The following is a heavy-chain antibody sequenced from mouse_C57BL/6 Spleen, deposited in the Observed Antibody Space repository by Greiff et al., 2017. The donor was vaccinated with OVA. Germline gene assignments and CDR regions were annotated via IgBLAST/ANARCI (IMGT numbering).Heavy chain of an antibody. V-gene: IGHV5-17*01. J-gene: IGHJ1*03. Sequence: EVKLMESGGGLVKPGGSLKLSCAASGFTFSDYGMHWVRQAPEKGLEWVAYISSGSSTIYYADTVKGRFTISRDNAKNTLFLQMTSLRSEDTAMYYCARDGYSYFDVWGTGTTVTVSS. CDR3: ARDGYSYFDV. CDR2: ISSGSSTI. CDR1: GFTFSDYG. D-gene: IGHD2-3*01.